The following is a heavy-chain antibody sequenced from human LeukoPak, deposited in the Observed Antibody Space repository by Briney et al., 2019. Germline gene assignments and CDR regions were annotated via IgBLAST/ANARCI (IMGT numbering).Heavy chain of an antibody. D-gene: IGHD6-19*01. J-gene: IGHJ3*02. Sequence: SETLSLTCTISGGSVSDYYWSWIRQSPGKGLEWIGYIYYTGSTTYNPSLKSRVTISADTSKNQFSLKLSSVTAADTTVYYCARGQWLVPNDAFDIWGQGTMVTVSS. V-gene: IGHV4-59*02. CDR1: GGSVSDYY. CDR2: IYYTGST. CDR3: ARGQWLVPNDAFDI.